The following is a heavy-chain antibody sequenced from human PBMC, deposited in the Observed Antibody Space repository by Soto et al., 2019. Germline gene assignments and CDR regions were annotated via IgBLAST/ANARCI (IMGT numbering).Heavy chain of an antibody. CDR1: GGSISSGGYY. V-gene: IGHV4-31*03. J-gene: IGHJ6*02. Sequence: SETLSLTCTVSGGSISSGGYYWSWIRKHPGKGLEWIGYIYYSGSTYYNPSLKSRVTISVDTSKNQFSLKLSSVTAADTAVYYCARWAAARPDYYYYGMDVWGQGTTVTVSS. CDR3: ARWAAARPDYYYYGMDV. D-gene: IGHD6-6*01. CDR2: IYYSGST.